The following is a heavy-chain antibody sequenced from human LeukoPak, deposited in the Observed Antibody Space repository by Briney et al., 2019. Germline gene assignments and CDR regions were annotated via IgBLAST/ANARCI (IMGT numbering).Heavy chain of an antibody. J-gene: IGHJ6*02. V-gene: IGHV3-66*01. CDR1: GFTVSSNY. CDR3: AKVRGNVYYYYGMDV. Sequence: GGSLRLSCAASGFTVSSNYMSWVRQAPGKGLEWVSVIYSGGSTYYADSVKGRFTISRDNSKNTLYLQMNSLRAEDTAVYYCAKVRGNVYYYYGMDVWGQGTTVTVSS. CDR2: IYSGGST. D-gene: IGHD1-1*01.